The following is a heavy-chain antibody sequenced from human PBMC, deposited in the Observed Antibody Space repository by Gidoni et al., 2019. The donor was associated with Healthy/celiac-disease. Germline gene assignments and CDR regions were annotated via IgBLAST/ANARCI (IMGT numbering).Heavy chain of an antibody. CDR2: IYPGDSDT. CDR3: ARGIKRCGGDCSHDAFDI. J-gene: IGHJ3*02. D-gene: IGHD2-21*02. Sequence: EVQLVQSGAEVKKPGESLKISCKGSGYSFTSYWIGWVRQMPGKGLEWMGIIYPGDSDTRYSPSFQGQVTISADKSISTAYLQWSSLKASDTAMYYCARGIKRCGGDCSHDAFDIWGQGTMVTVSS. CDR1: GYSFTSYW. V-gene: IGHV5-51*01.